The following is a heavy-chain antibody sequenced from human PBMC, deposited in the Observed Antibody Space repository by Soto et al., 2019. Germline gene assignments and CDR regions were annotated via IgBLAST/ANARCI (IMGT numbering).Heavy chain of an antibody. CDR1: VSTFTSYC. CDR3: ARVRRCGESPFDY. CDR2: ISAYNGNT. D-gene: IGHD3-10*01. J-gene: IGHJ4*02. V-gene: IGHV1-18*01. Sequence: QVQLVQSGAEVKKPGASVKVSCKAYVSTFTSYCISCVRQAPGHGLEWMGWISAYNGNTNYAQELQGRVTMTTDTSTSTAYMELRSLRSEDTAVYSCARVRRCGESPFDYWGQGALVTVSS.